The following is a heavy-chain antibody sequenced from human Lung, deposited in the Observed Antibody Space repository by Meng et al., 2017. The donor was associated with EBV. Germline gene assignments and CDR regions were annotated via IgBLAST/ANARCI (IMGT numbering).Heavy chain of an antibody. CDR3: ATGVADFEY. CDR1: GYTFTSYD. CDR2: MNPNRGTT. J-gene: IGHJ4*02. Sequence: QGQLVQFGAEVKKPGASVKVSCKASGYTFTSYDINWVRQGTGQGLEWMGWMNPNRGTTGYAQKFQGRVTMTRNISKSTAYMDLSSLRSEDTAVYYCATGVADFEYWGQGTLVTVSS. D-gene: IGHD6-19*01. V-gene: IGHV1-8*01.